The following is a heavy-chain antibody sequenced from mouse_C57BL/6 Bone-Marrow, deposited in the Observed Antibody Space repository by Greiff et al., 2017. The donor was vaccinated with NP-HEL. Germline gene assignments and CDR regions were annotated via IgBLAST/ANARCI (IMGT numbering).Heavy chain of an antibody. J-gene: IGHJ4*01. CDR1: GYAFSSSW. V-gene: IGHV1-82*01. CDR2: IYPGDGDT. D-gene: IGHD2-4*01. Sequence: QVQLKQSGPELVKPGASVKISCKASGYAFSSSWMNWVKQRPGKGLEWIGRIYPGDGDTNYNGTFKGKATLTADKSSSTAYMQLSSLTSEDSAVYFCANMRLRPYYAMDYWGQGTSVTVSS. CDR3: ANMRLRPYYAMDY.